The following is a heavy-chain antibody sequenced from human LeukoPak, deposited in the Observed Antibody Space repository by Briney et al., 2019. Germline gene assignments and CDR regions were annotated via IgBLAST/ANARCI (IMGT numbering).Heavy chain of an antibody. CDR1: GGTFSSYT. V-gene: IGHV1-69*02. CDR2: IIPILGIA. CDR3: ATPGYCSSTSCSHAFDI. Sequence: SVKVSRKASGGTFSSYTISWVRQAPGQGLEWMGRIIPILGIANYAQKFQGRVTITADKSTSTAYMELSSLRSEDTAVYYCATPGYCSSTSCSHAFDIWGQGTMVTVSS. J-gene: IGHJ3*02. D-gene: IGHD2-2*03.